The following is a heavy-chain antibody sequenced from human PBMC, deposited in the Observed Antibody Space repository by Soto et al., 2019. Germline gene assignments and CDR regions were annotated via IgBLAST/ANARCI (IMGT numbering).Heavy chain of an antibody. Sequence: EVQLLESGGGLVQPGGSLRLSCGAAGFTFSTSAMHWVRQAPGKGLEWVSGISVSGGGTHYADSVKGRFTVSRDNTKNTLYLQKDALRAEDTAIYYCAKKRTGRQLVPAGPLDSWGQGTLVTVSS. J-gene: IGHJ4*02. CDR1: GFTFSTSA. CDR3: AKKRTGRQLVPAGPLDS. D-gene: IGHD6-6*01. V-gene: IGHV3-23*01. CDR2: ISVSGGGT.